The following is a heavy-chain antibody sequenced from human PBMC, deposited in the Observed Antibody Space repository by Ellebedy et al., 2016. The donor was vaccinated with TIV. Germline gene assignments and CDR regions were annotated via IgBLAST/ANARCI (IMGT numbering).Heavy chain of an antibody. J-gene: IGHJ4*02. D-gene: IGHD1-26*01. V-gene: IGHV3-53*01. CDR3: ARVWTPASGNQRAMDY. CDR1: GLTVSRHY. CDR2: ISTGGNT. Sequence: GESLKISXAASGLTVSRHYMSWVRQAPGKGLEWVSIISTGGNTYYADSVKGRFTISRDNSENTLFLQMHSLRAEDTAVYYCARVWTPASGNQRAMDYWGRGTLVTVSS.